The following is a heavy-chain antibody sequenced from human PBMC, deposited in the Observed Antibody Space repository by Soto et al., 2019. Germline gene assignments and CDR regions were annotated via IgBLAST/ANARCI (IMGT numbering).Heavy chain of an antibody. V-gene: IGHV3-15*01. Sequence: VGSLRLSCAASGFTFSNAWMSWVRQAPGKGLEWVGRIKSKTDGGTTDYAAPVKGRFTISRDDSKNTLYLQMNSLKTEDTAVYYCTTSHNMTEFDYWGQGTLVTVSS. D-gene: IGHD3-16*01. J-gene: IGHJ4*02. CDR1: GFTFSNAW. CDR3: TTSHNMTEFDY. CDR2: IKSKTDGGTT.